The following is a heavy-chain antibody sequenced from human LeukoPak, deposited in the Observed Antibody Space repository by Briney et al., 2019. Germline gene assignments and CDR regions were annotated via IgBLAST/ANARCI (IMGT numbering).Heavy chain of an antibody. D-gene: IGHD1-26*01. CDR2: ISGSGGST. J-gene: IGHJ4*02. CDR3: AKGMMWELRDYFDY. CDR1: GFTFSSYA. Sequence: GGSLRLSCAASGFTFSSYAMSWVRQAPGKGLEWVSAISGSGGSTYYADSVKGRFTISRDKPKNTLYLQMNSLRAEDTAVYYCAKGMMWELRDYFDYWGQGTLVTVSS. V-gene: IGHV3-23*01.